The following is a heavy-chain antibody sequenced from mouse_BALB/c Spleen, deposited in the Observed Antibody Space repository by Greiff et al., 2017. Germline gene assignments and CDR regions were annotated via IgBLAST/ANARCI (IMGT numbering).Heavy chain of an antibody. D-gene: IGHD1-1*01. CDR1: GFSLTGYG. V-gene: IGHV2-6-7*01. J-gene: IGHJ1*01. CDR2: IWGDGST. CDR3: AKGGSSPYWYFDV. Sequence: QVQLVESGPGLVAPSQSLSITCTVSGFSLTGYGVNWVRQPPGKGLEWLGMIWGDGSTDYNSALKSRLSISKDNSKSQVFLKMNSLQTDDTARYYCAKGGSSPYWYFDVWGAGTTVTVSS.